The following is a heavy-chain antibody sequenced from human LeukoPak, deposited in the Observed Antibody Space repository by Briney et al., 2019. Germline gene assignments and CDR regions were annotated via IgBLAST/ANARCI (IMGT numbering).Heavy chain of an antibody. J-gene: IGHJ5*02. V-gene: IGHV3-7*01. CDR2: IKYDGNEK. CDR1: GFTLSGYW. CDR3: ARGLGWLDP. Sequence: GGSLRLSCAGSGFTLSGYWMTWVRRAPGKGLEWVANIKYDGNEKQYVDSVKGRFTISRDNAKNSLYLQMNSLRVEDMAVYYCARGLGWLDPWGQGTLVTVSS.